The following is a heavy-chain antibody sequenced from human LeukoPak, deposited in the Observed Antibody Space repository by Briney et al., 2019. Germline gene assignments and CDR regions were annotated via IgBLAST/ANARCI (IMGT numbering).Heavy chain of an antibody. CDR1: GFTFSSYA. CDR3: ARADIVVVPAAPDH. V-gene: IGHV3-30-3*01. CDR2: IPYDGSNK. J-gene: IGHJ4*02. D-gene: IGHD2-2*01. Sequence: PGGSLRLSCAASGFTFSSYAMHWVRQAPGKGLEWVAVIPYDGSNKYYADSVKGRFTISRDNSKNTLYLQMNSLRAEDTAVYYCARADIVVVPAAPDHWGQGTLVTVSS.